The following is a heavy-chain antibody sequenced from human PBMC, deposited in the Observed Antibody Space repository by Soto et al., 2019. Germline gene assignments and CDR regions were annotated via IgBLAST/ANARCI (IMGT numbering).Heavy chain of an antibody. Sequence: ASVKVSCKASGCTFSSYAISWVRQAPGQGLEWMGGIIPIFGTANYAQEFQGRVTITADESTSTAYMELSSLRSEDTAVYYCARGSTYYYYGMDVWGQGTTVIVS. J-gene: IGHJ6*01. CDR1: GCTFSSYA. D-gene: IGHD1-26*01. CDR2: IIPIFGTA. CDR3: ARGSTYYYYGMDV. V-gene: IGHV1-69*13.